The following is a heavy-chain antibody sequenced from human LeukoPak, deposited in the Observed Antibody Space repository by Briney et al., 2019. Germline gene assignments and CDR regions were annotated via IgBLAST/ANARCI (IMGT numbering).Heavy chain of an antibody. CDR3: ARSDDSSNDPFDY. CDR2: IYTSGST. V-gene: IGHV4-61*02. J-gene: IGHJ4*02. D-gene: IGHD3-22*01. Sequence: SQTLSLTCTVSGGSISSGSYYWSWIRQPAGKGLEWIGRIYTSGSTNYNPSLKSRVTMSLDTSRNQFSLKLSSVTAADTAVYYCARSDDSSNDPFDYWGQGTLVTVSS. CDR1: GGSISSGSYY.